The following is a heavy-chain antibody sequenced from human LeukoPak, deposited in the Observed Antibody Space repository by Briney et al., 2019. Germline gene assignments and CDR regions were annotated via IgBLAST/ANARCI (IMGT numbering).Heavy chain of an antibody. D-gene: IGHD6-19*01. J-gene: IGHJ3*02. CDR2: IYYSGST. CDR1: GGPISSGDYY. V-gene: IGHV4-30-4*08. CDR3: QGYSSGWSVFGYAFDI. Sequence: SETLSLTCTVSGGPISSGDYYWSWIRQPPGKGLEWIGYIYYSGSTYYNPSLKSRVTISVDTSKNQFSLKLSSVTAADTAVYYCQGYSSGWSVFGYAFDIWGQGTMVTVSS.